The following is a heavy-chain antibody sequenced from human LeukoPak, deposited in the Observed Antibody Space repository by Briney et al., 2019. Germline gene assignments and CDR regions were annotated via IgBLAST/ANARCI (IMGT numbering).Heavy chain of an antibody. V-gene: IGHV3-66*01. CDR2: IYSGGTT. Sequence: GRSLRLSCAASGFTVSSNYMTWVRQAPGKGLEWVSVIYSGGTTYYADSVKGRFTISRDNSKNTLYLQMNSLRAEDTAVYYCSRKEKFTYSATWGQGTLVTVSS. CDR1: GFTVSSNY. D-gene: IGHD2-15*01. J-gene: IGHJ5*02. CDR3: SRKEKFTYSAT.